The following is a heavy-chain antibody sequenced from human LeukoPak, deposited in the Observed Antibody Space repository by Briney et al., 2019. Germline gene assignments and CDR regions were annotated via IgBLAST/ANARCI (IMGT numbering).Heavy chain of an antibody. D-gene: IGHD4-17*01. CDR1: GGSISSGGYS. CDR2: IYYSGST. Sequence: PSETLSLTCAVSGGSISSGGYSWSWIRQPPGKGLEWIGYIYYSGSTYYNPSLKSRVTISVDTSKNQFSLKLSSVTAADTAVYYCARDTTVTTQEGYYYYYMDVWGKGTTVTVSS. V-gene: IGHV4-30-4*07. CDR3: ARDTTVTTQEGYYYYYMDV. J-gene: IGHJ6*03.